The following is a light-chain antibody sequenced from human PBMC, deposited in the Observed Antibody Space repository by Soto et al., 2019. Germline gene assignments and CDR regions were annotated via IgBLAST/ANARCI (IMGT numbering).Light chain of an antibody. J-gene: IGKJ1*01. CDR3: QQYNSDSPT. V-gene: IGKV1-5*01. CDR2: DVS. CDR1: QSIRIW. Sequence: DIQMTQSPSTLSASVGDRVTITCRASQSIRIWLAWYQQKPGKAPKLLIYDVSSLESGVPSRFRGSGSRTDFTLTISSLQPDDFATYYCQQYNSDSPTFGQGTKVEIK.